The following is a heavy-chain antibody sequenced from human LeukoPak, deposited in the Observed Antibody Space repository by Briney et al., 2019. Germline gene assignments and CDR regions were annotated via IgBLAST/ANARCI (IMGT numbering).Heavy chain of an antibody. Sequence: SETLSLTCTVSGGSILSSSYYWGWIRQPPGKGLEWIGSIYYGGSTDYNPSLKSRVIISVDTSKNQFSLKLSSVTAADTAVYYCARDSHYYGSGSSDYWGQGTLVTVSS. V-gene: IGHV4-39*07. J-gene: IGHJ4*02. CDR1: GGSILSSSYY. D-gene: IGHD3-10*01. CDR3: ARDSHYYGSGSSDY. CDR2: IYYGGST.